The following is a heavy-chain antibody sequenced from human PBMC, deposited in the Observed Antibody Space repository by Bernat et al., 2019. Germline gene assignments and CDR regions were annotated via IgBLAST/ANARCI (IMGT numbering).Heavy chain of an antibody. CDR2: IYWDDSK. D-gene: IGHD3-10*01. J-gene: IGHJ4*02. V-gene: IGHV2-5*02. Sequence: QITSKEPGPTLVKPTQTLTLTCTFSGFSFSTNGVAVGWIRQPPGRALEWLAVIYWDDSKRYSPSLESRLTFTKDTSKNQVVLTMTYMDPVDTATYYCARVTDYYGSGTYYAPRFDFWGQGILVTVS. CDR1: GFSFSTNGVA. CDR3: ARVTDYYGSGTYYAPRFDF.